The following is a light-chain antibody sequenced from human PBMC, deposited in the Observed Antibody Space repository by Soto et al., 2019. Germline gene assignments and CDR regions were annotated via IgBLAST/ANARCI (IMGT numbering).Light chain of an antibody. Sequence: QSVLTQPPSASGTPGQRVTISCSGSSSNIGSNSVHWYQQLPGTAPKLLIYSNDQRPSGVPDRFSGSKSGTSASLDISGLQSDDEADYYCAAWDDSLKGVFGGGTKVTVL. CDR3: AAWDDSLKGV. J-gene: IGLJ2*01. CDR1: SSNIGSNS. V-gene: IGLV1-44*01. CDR2: SND.